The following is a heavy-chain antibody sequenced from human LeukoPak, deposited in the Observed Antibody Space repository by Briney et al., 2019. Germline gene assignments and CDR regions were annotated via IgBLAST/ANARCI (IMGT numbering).Heavy chain of an antibody. CDR3: ARGDSGWLPDP. D-gene: IGHD6-19*01. Sequence: GGSLRLSCAASGFTFSSYWMHWVRQAPGKGLVWVSRINSDGSSTSYADSVKGRFTISRDNSKNTLYLQMNSLRAEDTAVYYCARGDSGWLPDPWGQGTLVTVSS. CDR1: GFTFSSYW. CDR2: INSDGSST. J-gene: IGHJ5*02. V-gene: IGHV3-74*01.